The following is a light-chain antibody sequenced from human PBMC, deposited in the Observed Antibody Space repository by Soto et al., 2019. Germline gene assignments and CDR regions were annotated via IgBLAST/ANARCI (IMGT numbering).Light chain of an antibody. CDR3: QQYGSTPLT. J-gene: IGKJ4*01. CDR1: QSVGNNY. CDR2: DAS. Sequence: EIVLTQSPGTLSLSPGERATLSCRASQSVGNNYLVWYQQKPVQAPRFLMYDASTMATGIPDRFSGSGSGTDFTLTISRLEPEDFAVYYCQQYGSTPLTFGGGTKVEIK. V-gene: IGKV3-20*01.